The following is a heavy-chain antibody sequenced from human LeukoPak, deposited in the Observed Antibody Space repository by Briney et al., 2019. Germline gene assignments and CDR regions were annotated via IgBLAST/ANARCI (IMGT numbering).Heavy chain of an antibody. CDR2: IIAYNGNT. J-gene: IGHJ5*02. Sequence: ASVKVSCKASGYTFTSYGISWVRQAPGQGLEWMGWIIAYNGNTNYAQKLQGRVTMTTDTSTSTAYMELRSLRSDDTAVYYCARDGYIYYDFWSGYYTGKGSNWFDPWGQGTLVTVSS. CDR1: GYTFTSYG. CDR3: ARDGYIYYDFWSGYYTGKGSNWFDP. D-gene: IGHD3-3*01. V-gene: IGHV1-18*01.